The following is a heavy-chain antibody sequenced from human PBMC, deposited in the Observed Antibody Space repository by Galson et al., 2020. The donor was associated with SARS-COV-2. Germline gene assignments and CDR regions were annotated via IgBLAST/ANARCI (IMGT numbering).Heavy chain of an antibody. CDR3: TRDWEARGVAPRLYYYYYMDV. Sequence: GESLKISCAASGFTFSGSAMHWVRQASGKGLEWVGRIRSKANSYATAYAASVKGRFTISRDDSKNTAYLQMNSLKTEDTAVYYCTRDWEARGVAPRLYYYYYMDVWGKGTTVTVSS. CDR2: IRSKANSYAT. D-gene: IGHD3-3*01. J-gene: IGHJ6*03. CDR1: GFTFSGSA. V-gene: IGHV3-73*01.